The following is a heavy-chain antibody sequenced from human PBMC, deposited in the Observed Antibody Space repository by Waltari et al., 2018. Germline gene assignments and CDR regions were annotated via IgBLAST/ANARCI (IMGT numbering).Heavy chain of an antibody. CDR3: AKGIATYASGGKAYFDY. V-gene: IGHV3-23*01. Sequence: EVQLLESGGGLVQPGESLRLSCAASGFTFSNYAMSWVRQAPGKGLEWVSSIRGGGASTFYADSVKGRFTFSRDNSKNTLLLEMNSLRAEDTAIYYCAKGIATYASGGKAYFDYWGQGTLVTVSS. D-gene: IGHD3-10*01. J-gene: IGHJ4*02. CDR2: IRGGGAST. CDR1: GFTFSNYA.